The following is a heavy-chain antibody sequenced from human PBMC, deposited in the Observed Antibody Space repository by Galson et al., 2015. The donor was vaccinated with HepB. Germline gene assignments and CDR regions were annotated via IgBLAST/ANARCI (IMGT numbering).Heavy chain of an antibody. Sequence: SLRLSCAASGFTVSSFYMSWVRQAPGKGLEWVSIIYSGGNTYYADSVKGRFTISRDNSRNTLYLQMNSLRAEDTAVYYCAREASSSGWCYMDYWGQGTLVTVSS. CDR1: GFTVSSFY. V-gene: IGHV3-53*01. J-gene: IGHJ4*02. CDR2: IYSGGNT. D-gene: IGHD3-22*01. CDR3: AREASSSGWCYMDY.